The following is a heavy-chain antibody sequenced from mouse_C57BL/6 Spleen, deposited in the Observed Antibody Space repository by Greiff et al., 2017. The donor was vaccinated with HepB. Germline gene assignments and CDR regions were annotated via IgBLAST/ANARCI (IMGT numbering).Heavy chain of an antibody. CDR2: INPSNGGT. Sequence: QVQLQQPGTELVKPGASVKLSCKASGYTFTSYWMHWVKQRPGQGLEWIGNINPSNGGTNYNEKFKSKATLTVDKSSSTAYMQLSSMTSEDSAVYYCARDDYDHHYFAIGHWAQGTSFTVSS. J-gene: IGHJ4*01. D-gene: IGHD1-1*01. CDR3: ARDDYDHHYFAIGH. V-gene: IGHV1-53*01. CDR1: GYTFTSYW.